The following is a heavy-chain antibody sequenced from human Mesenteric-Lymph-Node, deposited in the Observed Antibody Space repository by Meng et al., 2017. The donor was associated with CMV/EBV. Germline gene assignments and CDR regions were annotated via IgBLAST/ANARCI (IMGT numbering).Heavy chain of an antibody. J-gene: IGHJ4*02. CDR1: GFTFSNYW. Sequence: EASGFTFSNYWMSWVRQTPEKGLEWVANVKKDESSKYYVDSVKGRFTISRDNARNSLYLQMNSLRAEDTAVYYCARLIYDNDHMFDSWGQGTLVTVSS. D-gene: IGHD5/OR15-5a*01. CDR2: VKKDESSK. V-gene: IGHV3-7*01. CDR3: ARLIYDNDHMFDS.